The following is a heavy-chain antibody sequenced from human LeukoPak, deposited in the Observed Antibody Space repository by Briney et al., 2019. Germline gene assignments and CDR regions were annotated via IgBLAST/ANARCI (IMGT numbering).Heavy chain of an antibody. J-gene: IGHJ6*03. CDR2: IFHSGTT. D-gene: IGHD6-13*01. V-gene: IGHV4-38-2*02. CDR1: GYSISSGYY. CDR3: AKSIASAGTNFCYYMDV. Sequence: SETLSLTCTVSGYSISSGYYWGWIRRPPGKGLEWIGSIFHSGTTYYNPSLKSRVTISVDTSKNQFSLRLSSVTAADTAVYFCAKSIASAGTNFCYYMDVWGTGTTVTVSS.